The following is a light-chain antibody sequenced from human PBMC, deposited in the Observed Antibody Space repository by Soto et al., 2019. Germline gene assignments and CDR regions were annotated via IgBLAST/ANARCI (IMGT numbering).Light chain of an antibody. CDR2: QAS. J-gene: IGKJ1*01. Sequence: DIQMTQSPSTLSASVGDRVTITCRASQSTSSYLAWYTQKPGKAPKLLIYQASSLEKGVPSRFSGSGSGTEFSLTISSLQPDDFATYYCQQYSSHSTFGQGTQVDIK. CDR3: QQYSSHST. CDR1: QSTSSY. V-gene: IGKV1-5*03.